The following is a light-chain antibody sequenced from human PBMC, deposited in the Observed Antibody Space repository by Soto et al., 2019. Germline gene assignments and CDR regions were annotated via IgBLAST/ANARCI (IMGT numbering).Light chain of an antibody. Sequence: QSALTQPVSVSGSPGQSITISCTGTSSDVGGYNYVSWYQQHPGKAPKLIIYELINRPSGVSNRFSGSKSGNTASLTISGLQAEDEADYYCNSYTSKSTGVFGTGTKLTVL. CDR3: NSYTSKSTGV. CDR2: ELI. J-gene: IGLJ1*01. CDR1: SSDVGGYNY. V-gene: IGLV2-14*01.